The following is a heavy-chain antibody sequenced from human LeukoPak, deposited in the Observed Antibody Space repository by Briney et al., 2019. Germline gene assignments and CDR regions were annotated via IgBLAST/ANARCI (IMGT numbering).Heavy chain of an antibody. CDR1: GYTFTSYG. CDR3: ARAIPWELLYYFDY. Sequence: ASVKVSCKASGYTFTSYGISWVRQAPGQGLEWMGWISAYNGNTNYAQKLQGRGTMTTDTSTSTAYLELRSLRSDDTAVYYCARAIPWELLYYFDYWGQGTLVTVSS. CDR2: ISAYNGNT. D-gene: IGHD1-26*01. V-gene: IGHV1-18*01. J-gene: IGHJ4*02.